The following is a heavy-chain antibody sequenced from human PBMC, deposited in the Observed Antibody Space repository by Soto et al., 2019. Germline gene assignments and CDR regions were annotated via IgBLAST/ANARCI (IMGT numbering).Heavy chain of an antibody. CDR2: ISAYNDNT. Sequence: ASVRGSCKASGYTFTSYGISWVRQAPGQGLEWMGWISAYNDNTNYAQKFQERVTMTTDLSTNTIYMDLSGLRSEDTAVYYCAASPSFWQNYYHDAMDVWGQGTTVTVSS. CDR1: GYTFTSYG. V-gene: IGHV1-18*01. CDR3: AASPSFWQNYYHDAMDV. J-gene: IGHJ6*02.